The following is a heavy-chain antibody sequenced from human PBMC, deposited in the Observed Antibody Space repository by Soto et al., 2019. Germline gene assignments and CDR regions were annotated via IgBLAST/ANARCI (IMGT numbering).Heavy chain of an antibody. Sequence: QITLKESGPTLVKPTQTLTLTCTFSGFSLSTSGVGVVWIRQPPGKALEWLALIYWDDDKRYSPSLKRRLTITNDTSKNQVVLTMTNMDPVDTATYYFAHSGQQLLMAYWGQGTMLNVSS. J-gene: IGHJ4*02. CDR2: IYWDDDK. CDR1: GFSLSTSGVG. CDR3: AHSGQQLLMAY. V-gene: IGHV2-5*02. D-gene: IGHD6-13*01.